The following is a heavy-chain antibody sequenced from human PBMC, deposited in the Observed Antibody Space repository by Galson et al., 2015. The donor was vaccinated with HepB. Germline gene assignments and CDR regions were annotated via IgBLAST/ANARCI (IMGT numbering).Heavy chain of an antibody. D-gene: IGHD3-22*01. J-gene: IGHJ4*02. CDR3: AKTASSGYYSYYFDY. CDR2: ISYDGSNK. CDR1: GFTFSSYG. Sequence: SLRLSCAASGFTFSSYGMHWVRQAPGKGLEWVAVISYDGSNKYYADSVKGRFTISRDNSKNTLYLQMNSLRAEDTAVYYCAKTASSGYYSYYFDYWGQGTLVTVSS. V-gene: IGHV3-30*18.